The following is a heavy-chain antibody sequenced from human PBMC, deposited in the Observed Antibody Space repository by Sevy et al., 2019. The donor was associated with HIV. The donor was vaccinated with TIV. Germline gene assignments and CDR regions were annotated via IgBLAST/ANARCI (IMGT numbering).Heavy chain of an antibody. J-gene: IGHJ4*02. Sequence: GGSLRLSCVASGFPFNYYAMNWVRQAPGKGLEWILYINSDSDTMYYGDSVKGRFTISRDNAKNSLYLQMNSLRDEDTAVYYCARERGTYYDTSGYPYLLEAGFDYWGQGILVTVSS. CDR2: INSDSDTM. D-gene: IGHD3-22*01. CDR1: GFPFNYYA. V-gene: IGHV3-48*02. CDR3: ARERGTYYDTSGYPYLLEAGFDY.